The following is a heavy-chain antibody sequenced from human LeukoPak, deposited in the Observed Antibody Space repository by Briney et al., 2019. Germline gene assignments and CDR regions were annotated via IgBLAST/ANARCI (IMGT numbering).Heavy chain of an antibody. CDR3: ANQARRTGYYFDN. CDR2: ISSSGGGT. J-gene: IGHJ4*02. V-gene: IGHV3-23*01. CDR1: GFTFSSYA. Sequence: SGGSLRLSCAASGFTFSSYAMSWVRRAPGKGLEWVSSISSSGGGTYYADSVKGRFTVSRDNSKNTLYLQMSSLRAEDTAVYYCANQARRTGYYFDNWGQGTLVTVSS.